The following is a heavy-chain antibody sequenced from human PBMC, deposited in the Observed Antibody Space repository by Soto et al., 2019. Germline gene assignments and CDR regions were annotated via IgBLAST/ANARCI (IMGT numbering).Heavy chain of an antibody. CDR1: GCTFTGYY. J-gene: IGHJ3*02. V-gene: IGHV1-2*02. CDR3: ARLKGIAVADDAFDI. Sequence: GAAVKVSCKATGCTFTGYYIQWVRQAPGQGLEWMGWINPNSGGTNYAQKFQGRVTMTRDTSISTAYMELSRLRSDDTAVYYCARLKGIAVADDAFDIWGQGTMVTV. D-gene: IGHD6-19*01. CDR2: INPNSGGT.